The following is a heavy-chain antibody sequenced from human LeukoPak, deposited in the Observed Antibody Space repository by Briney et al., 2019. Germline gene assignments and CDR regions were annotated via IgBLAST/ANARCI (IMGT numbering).Heavy chain of an antibody. CDR1: GFTFSSYA. Sequence: GGSLRLSCAASGFTFSSYAMSWVRQAPGKGLEWVSAISGSGGSTYYADSVKGRFTISRDNSKNTLYLQMNSLRAEDMAVYYCAKGSGYYDSSGYFDYWGQGTLVTVSS. CDR3: AKGSGYYDSSGYFDY. V-gene: IGHV3-23*01. CDR2: ISGSGGST. J-gene: IGHJ4*02. D-gene: IGHD3-22*01.